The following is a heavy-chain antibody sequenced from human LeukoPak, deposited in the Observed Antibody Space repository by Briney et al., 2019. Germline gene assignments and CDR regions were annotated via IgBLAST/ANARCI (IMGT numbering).Heavy chain of an antibody. CDR2: IYYSGST. V-gene: IGHV4-59*01. Sequence: PSETLSLTCTVSGGSISSYYGSWIRQPPGKGLEWIGYIYYSGSTNYNPSLKSRVTISVDTSKSQFSLKLSSVTAADTAVYYCARALDSSGWYFDYWGQGTLVTVSS. D-gene: IGHD6-19*01. CDR1: GGSISSYY. J-gene: IGHJ4*02. CDR3: ARALDSSGWYFDY.